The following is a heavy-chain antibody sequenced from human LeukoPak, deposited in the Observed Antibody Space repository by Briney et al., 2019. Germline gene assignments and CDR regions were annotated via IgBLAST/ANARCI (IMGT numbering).Heavy chain of an antibody. CDR3: AKDVSFDY. Sequence: PGGSLRLSCAASGFTFDDYTMHSVRQAPGKGLEWVSLISWDGGSTYYADSVKGRFTIPRDNSKNSRYLQMNSLRTEDTALYYCAKDVSFDYWGQGTLVTVSS. V-gene: IGHV3-43*01. CDR1: GFTFDDYT. CDR2: ISWDGGST. J-gene: IGHJ4*02.